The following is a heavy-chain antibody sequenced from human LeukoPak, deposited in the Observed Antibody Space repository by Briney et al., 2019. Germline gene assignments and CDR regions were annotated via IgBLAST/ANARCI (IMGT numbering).Heavy chain of an antibody. CDR3: AKIGVIANWYFDI. Sequence: GGFLRLSCAASGFAFGNTGMSWVRQTPGAGVEWVSSISRGGDMTFYADSVRGRFTVSRDNSINTLYLQMNSLRAEDTTVYFCAKIGVIANWYFDIWGRGTLVTVSS. CDR1: GFAFGNTG. J-gene: IGHJ2*01. V-gene: IGHV3-23*01. D-gene: IGHD3-22*01. CDR2: ISRGGDMT.